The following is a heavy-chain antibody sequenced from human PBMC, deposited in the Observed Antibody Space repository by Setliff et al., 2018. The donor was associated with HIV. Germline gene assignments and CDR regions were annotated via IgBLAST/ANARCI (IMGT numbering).Heavy chain of an antibody. CDR3: ARAFLLVPAARDYYYYMDV. V-gene: IGHV4-34*01. D-gene: IGHD2-2*01. CDR2: INHSGGT. Sequence: SETLSLTCNVYGGSFSGDSWNWIRQPPGKGLEWIGEINHSGGTKYNPSLKSRVTILVDMSKNRFSLSLTSVTAADTAFYYCARAFLLVPAARDYYYYMDVWGKGTTVTVSS. J-gene: IGHJ6*03. CDR1: GGSFSGDS.